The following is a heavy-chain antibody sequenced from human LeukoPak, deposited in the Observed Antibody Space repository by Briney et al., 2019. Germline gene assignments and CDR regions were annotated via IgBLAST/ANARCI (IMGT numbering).Heavy chain of an antibody. CDR2: IIPIFRTA. D-gene: IGHD2-15*01. CDR3: ARDRLDCSGGSCYSVLFLFDY. J-gene: IGHJ4*02. V-gene: IGHV1-69*05. Sequence: GASVKVSCKASGGTFIGYGISWVRQAPGQGLEWMGGIIPIFRTANYAQKFQGRVTITTDESTSAAYMELSSLRSEDTAMYYCARDRLDCSGGSCYSVLFLFDYWGQGTLVTVSS. CDR1: GGTFIGYG.